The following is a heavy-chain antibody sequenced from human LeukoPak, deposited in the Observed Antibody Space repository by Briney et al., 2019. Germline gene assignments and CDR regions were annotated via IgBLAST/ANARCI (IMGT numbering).Heavy chain of an antibody. Sequence: GGSLRLSCVASGFTFSVYWMHWVRQAPGKGLVWVSHINSDGSSTRYADSVKGRFTISRDNAKNTLYLQMNSLRAEDSGVYYCARDKVSGSYYGLDYWGQGTLVTVSS. J-gene: IGHJ4*02. CDR2: INSDGSST. D-gene: IGHD1-26*01. CDR3: ARDKVSGSYYGLDY. CDR1: GFTFSVYW. V-gene: IGHV3-74*01.